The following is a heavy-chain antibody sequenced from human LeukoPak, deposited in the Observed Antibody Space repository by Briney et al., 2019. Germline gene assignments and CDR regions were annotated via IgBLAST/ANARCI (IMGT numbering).Heavy chain of an antibody. CDR2: INPSGGST. D-gene: IGHD3-10*01. CDR1: GYTFTSYY. V-gene: IGHV1-46*01. J-gene: IGHJ4*02. Sequence: ASVKVSCKASGYTFTSYYMHWVRQAPGQGLEWMGIINPSGGSTSYAQKFQGRVTMTRDTSTSTVYMELSSLRSEDTAVYYYARSGVRGVIGDYWGQGTLVTVSS. CDR3: ARSGVRGVIGDY.